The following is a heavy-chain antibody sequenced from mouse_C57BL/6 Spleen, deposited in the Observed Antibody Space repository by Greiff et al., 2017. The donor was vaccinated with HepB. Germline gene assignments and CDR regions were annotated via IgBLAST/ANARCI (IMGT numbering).Heavy chain of an antibody. D-gene: IGHD1-1*01. J-gene: IGHJ3*01. V-gene: IGHV1-26*01. CDR3: ARDYGSSYLAWFAY. Sequence: EVQLQQSGPELVKPGASVKISCKASGYTFTDYYMNWVKQSHGKSLEWIGDINPNNGGTSYNQKFKGKATLTVDKSSSTAYMELRSLTSEDSAVYYCARDYGSSYLAWFAYWGQGTLVTVSA. CDR2: INPNNGGT. CDR1: GYTFTDYY.